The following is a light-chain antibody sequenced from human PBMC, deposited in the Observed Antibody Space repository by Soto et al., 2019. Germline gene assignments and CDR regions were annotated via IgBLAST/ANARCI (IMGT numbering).Light chain of an antibody. CDR1: QTISSY. CDR3: QQYYNCPRT. V-gene: IGKV3-15*01. Sequence: STRQTISSYLAWYQQKPGQAPQLLIYGASTRASGIPYRFSGSGSGTDFTLAISRLEPEDFATYYCQQYYNCPRTFGQGTKVDIK. CDR2: GAS. J-gene: IGKJ1*01.